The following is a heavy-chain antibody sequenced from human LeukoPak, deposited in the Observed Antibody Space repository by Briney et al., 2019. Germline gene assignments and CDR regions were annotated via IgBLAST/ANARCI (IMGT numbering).Heavy chain of an antibody. V-gene: IGHV1-2*02. CDR3: ARVGTAYSGYDVFDY. J-gene: IGHJ4*01. CDR1: GYTFTGYY. Sequence: ASVKVSCKASGYTFTGYYMHWVRQAPGQGLEWMGWINPNSGGTNYAQKFQGRVTMTRDTSISTAYMELSRLRSDDTAVYYCARVGTAYSGYDVFDYWGQEPWSPSPQ. CDR2: INPNSGGT. D-gene: IGHD5-12*01.